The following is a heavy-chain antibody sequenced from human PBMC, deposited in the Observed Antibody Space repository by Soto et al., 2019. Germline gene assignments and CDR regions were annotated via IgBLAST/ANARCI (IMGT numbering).Heavy chain of an antibody. CDR2: INAGNGNT. J-gene: IGHJ6*02. CDR3: ARDQRYCGSTSCPNYYYYGMDV. D-gene: IGHD2-2*01. Sequence: ASVKVSCKASGYTFTSYAMHWVRQAPGQRLEWMGWINAGNGNTKYSQKFQGRVTITRDTSASTAYMELSSLRSEDTAVYYCARDQRYCGSTSCPNYYYYGMDVWGQGTTVTVSS. CDR1: GYTFTSYA. V-gene: IGHV1-3*01.